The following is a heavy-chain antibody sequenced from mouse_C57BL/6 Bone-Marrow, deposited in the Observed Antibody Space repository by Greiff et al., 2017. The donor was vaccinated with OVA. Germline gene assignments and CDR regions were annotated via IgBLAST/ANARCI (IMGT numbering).Heavy chain of an antibody. CDR2: IDPEDGDT. D-gene: IGHD1-1*01. Sequence: VQLQQSGAELVKPGASVKLSCTASGFNIKDYYMHWVKQRPEQGLEWIGRIDPEDGDTKYAPKFQGKATITADTSSNTAYLQLSSLTSEDTAVYSCARSVTTVKSLGYWGQGTTLTVSS. V-gene: IGHV14-2*01. CDR1: GFNIKDYY. J-gene: IGHJ2*01. CDR3: ARSVTTVKSLGY.